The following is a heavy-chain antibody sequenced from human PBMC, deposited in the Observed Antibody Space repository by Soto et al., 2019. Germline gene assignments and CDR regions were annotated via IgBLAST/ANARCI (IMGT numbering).Heavy chain of an antibody. J-gene: IGHJ6*02. CDR1: GGTFSSYA. CDR2: IIPIFGTA. CDR3: ARDLTLRYFDWPNPMDV. D-gene: IGHD3-9*01. Sequence: ASVKVSCKASGGTFSSYAISWVRQAPGQGLEWMGGIIPIFGTANYAQKFQGRVTITADKSTSTAYMELSSLRSEDTAVYYCARDLTLRYFDWPNPMDVWGQGTTVTVSS. V-gene: IGHV1-69*06.